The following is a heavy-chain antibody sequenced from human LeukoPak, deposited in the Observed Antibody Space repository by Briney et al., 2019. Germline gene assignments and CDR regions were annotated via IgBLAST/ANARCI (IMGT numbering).Heavy chain of an antibody. V-gene: IGHV3-23*01. D-gene: IGHD5-18*01. Sequence: GGSLRLSCAASGFTFSNYAMNWVRQAPGEGLEWVSAISVSGGSTYYADSVKGRFTISRDNAKNTLYLQMNSLRAEDTAVYYCARDAPGNTALDYWGQGTLVTVSS. CDR2: ISVSGGST. CDR3: ARDAPGNTALDY. CDR1: GFTFSNYA. J-gene: IGHJ4*02.